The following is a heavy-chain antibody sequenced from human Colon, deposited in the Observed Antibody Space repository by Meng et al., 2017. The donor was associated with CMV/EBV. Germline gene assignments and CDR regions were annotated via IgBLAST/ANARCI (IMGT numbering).Heavy chain of an antibody. CDR2: INHSGST. V-gene: IGHV4-34*01. Sequence: SQTLSLTCAVYGGSFSGYYWSWIRQPPGKGLEWIGEINHSGSTNYNPSLKSRVTISVDTSKNQFSLKLSSVTAADTAIYYCARDVFNYDILTGSYNYYYGMDVWGQGTTVTVSS. CDR3: ARDVFNYDILTGSYNYYYGMDV. J-gene: IGHJ6*02. CDR1: GGSFSGYY. D-gene: IGHD3-9*01.